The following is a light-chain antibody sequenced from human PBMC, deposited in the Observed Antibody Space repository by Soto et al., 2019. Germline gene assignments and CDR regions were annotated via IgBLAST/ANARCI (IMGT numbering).Light chain of an antibody. CDR1: QTGSNSY. V-gene: IGKV3-15*01. CDR3: QQYNNWPTT. J-gene: IGKJ1*01. Sequence: IVLTQSPGTLSLSPGERATLSCRASQTGSNSYLAWYQHKSGQAPRLLIYGASTRATGIPARFSGSGSGTEFTLTISSLQSEDFAVYYCQQYNNWPTTFGQGTKVDIK. CDR2: GAS.